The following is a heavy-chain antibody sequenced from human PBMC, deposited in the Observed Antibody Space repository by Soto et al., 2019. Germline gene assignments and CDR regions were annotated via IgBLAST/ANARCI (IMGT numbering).Heavy chain of an antibody. Sequence: QVQLQESGPGLVKPSETLALTCTVSGGSISRYYWSWIRQPPGKGLAWIGYIDYSGSTNYNPSLKSRVTISVDTSKNQLSLKLSSVTAADTAVYYCARRYGYYFDYWGQGTLVTVSS. D-gene: IGHD4-17*01. CDR3: ARRYGYYFDY. V-gene: IGHV4-59*08. J-gene: IGHJ4*02. CDR1: GGSISRYY. CDR2: IDYSGST.